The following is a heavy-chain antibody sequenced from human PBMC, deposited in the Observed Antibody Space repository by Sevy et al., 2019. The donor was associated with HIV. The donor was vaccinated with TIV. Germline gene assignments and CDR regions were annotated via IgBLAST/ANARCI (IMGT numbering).Heavy chain of an antibody. V-gene: IGHV3-30*18. CDR1: GFTFSSYG. CDR2: ISYDGSNK. J-gene: IGHJ6*02. D-gene: IGHD3-10*01. Sequence: GGSLRLSCAASGFTFSSYGMHWVRQAPGKGLEWVAVISYDGSNKYYADSVKGRFTISRDNSKNTLYLQMNSLRAEDTAVYYWAKELQWFGELDYYYYGMDVWGQGTTVTVSS. CDR3: AKELQWFGELDYYYYGMDV.